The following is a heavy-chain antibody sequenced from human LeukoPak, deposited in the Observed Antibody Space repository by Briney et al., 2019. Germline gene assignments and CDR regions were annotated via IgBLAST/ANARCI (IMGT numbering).Heavy chain of an antibody. J-gene: IGHJ4*02. D-gene: IGHD6-19*01. CDR3: ARVQSRGWSDY. V-gene: IGHV1-8*01. CDR2: MNPSSGIT. Sequence: ASVKVSCKASGYTFTSYDISWVRQAPGQGLEWMGWMNPSSGITGFAQKFQGRVTMTRKTSISTAYMELSSLRSDDTALYFCARVQSRGWSDYRGQGTLVTVSS. CDR1: GYTFTSYD.